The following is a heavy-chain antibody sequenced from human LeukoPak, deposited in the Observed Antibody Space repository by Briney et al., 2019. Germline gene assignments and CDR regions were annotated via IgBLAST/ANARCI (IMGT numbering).Heavy chain of an antibody. V-gene: IGHV1-3*04. CDR1: GYTFTSYA. J-gene: IGHJ4*02. D-gene: IGHD6-19*01. Sequence: ASVKVSCKASGYTFTSYAMHWVRQAPGQRLEWMGWINTGNGNTKYSQNFQGRVTITRDTSASTAYMDLSSLRSEDTAVYYCARAVAGMWDYYFDYWGQGTLVTVSS. CDR3: ARAVAGMWDYYFDY. CDR2: INTGNGNT.